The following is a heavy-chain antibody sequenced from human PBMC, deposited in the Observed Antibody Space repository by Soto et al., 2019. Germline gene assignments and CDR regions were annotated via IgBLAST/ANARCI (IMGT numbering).Heavy chain of an antibody. J-gene: IGHJ6*02. CDR2: IKQDGSEK. Sequence: PGGSLRLSCAASGFTFSSYWMSWVRQAPGKGLELVANIKQDGSEKYYVDSVKGRFTISRDNAKNSLYLQMNSLRAEDTAVYYCAGGLLTMIVGGLGNDGYYVMDVWGQGTTVTVSS. V-gene: IGHV3-7*01. CDR1: GFTFSSYW. D-gene: IGHD3-22*01. CDR3: AGGLLTMIVGGLGNDGYYVMDV.